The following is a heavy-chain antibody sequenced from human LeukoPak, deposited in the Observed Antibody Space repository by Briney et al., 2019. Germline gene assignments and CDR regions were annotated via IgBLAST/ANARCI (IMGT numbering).Heavy chain of an antibody. Sequence: GGSLRLSCAASGFTFSSYSMNWVRQAPGKGLEWVSYISSSSSTIYYADSVEGRFTISRDNAKNSLYLQMNSLRAEDTAVYYCGRGSGVADYWGQGALVTVSS. CDR1: GFTFSSYS. V-gene: IGHV3-48*01. D-gene: IGHD7-27*01. CDR2: ISSSSSTI. J-gene: IGHJ4*02. CDR3: GRGSGVADY.